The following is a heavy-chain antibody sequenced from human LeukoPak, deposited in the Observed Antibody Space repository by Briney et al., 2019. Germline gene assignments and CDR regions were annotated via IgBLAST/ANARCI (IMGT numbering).Heavy chain of an antibody. CDR1: GGTFSSYA. J-gene: IGHJ6*02. D-gene: IGHD6-25*01. V-gene: IGHV1-8*02. Sequence: ASVKVSCKASGGTFSSYAISWVRQATGQGLEWMGWMNPNSGNTGYAQKFQGRVTMTRNTSISTAYMELSSLRSEDTAVYYCARGGYRGYYYYYGMDVWGQGTTVTVSS. CDR3: ARGGYRGYYYYYGMDV. CDR2: MNPNSGNT.